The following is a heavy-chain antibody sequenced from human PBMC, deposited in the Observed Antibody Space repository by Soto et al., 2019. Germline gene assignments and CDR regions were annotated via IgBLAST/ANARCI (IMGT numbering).Heavy chain of an antibody. J-gene: IGHJ6*02. Sequence: ASVKVSCKASGYTFTSYGISWVRQAPGQGLEWMGWISAYNGNTNYAQKLQGRVTMTTDTSTSTAYMELRSLRSDDTAVYYCASGYSSSSYTGYYYYGMDVWGQGTTVTVSS. CDR2: ISAYNGNT. CDR1: GYTFTSYG. CDR3: ASGYSSSSYTGYYYYGMDV. V-gene: IGHV1-18*04. D-gene: IGHD6-6*01.